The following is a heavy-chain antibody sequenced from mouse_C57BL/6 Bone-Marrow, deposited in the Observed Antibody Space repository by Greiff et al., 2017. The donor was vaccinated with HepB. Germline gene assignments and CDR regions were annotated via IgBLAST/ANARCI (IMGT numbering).Heavy chain of an antibody. D-gene: IGHD2-5*01. CDR3: GAHSNYYAMDY. V-gene: IGHV1-80*01. Sequence: VQLQQSGAELVKPGASVKISCKASGYAFSSYWMNWVKQRPGKGLEWIGQIYPGDGDTNYNGKFKGKATLTADKSSSTAYMQLSSLTSEDSAVYFCGAHSNYYAMDYWGQGTSVTVSS. CDR2: IYPGDGDT. CDR1: GYAFSSYW. J-gene: IGHJ4*01.